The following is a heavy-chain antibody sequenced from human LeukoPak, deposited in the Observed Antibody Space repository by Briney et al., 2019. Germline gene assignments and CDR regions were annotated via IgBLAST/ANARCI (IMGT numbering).Heavy chain of an antibody. CDR2: IKKEGSEK. CDR3: VRDKLTGASRLDY. Sequence: GGSLRLSCAASGFTFSGYWMNWVRQAPGKGLEWVANIKKEGSEKYYVDSVKGRFTISRDNAKNSLYLQMNSLRADDTAVYYCVRDKLTGASRLDYWGQGTLLTVSS. J-gene: IGHJ4*02. V-gene: IGHV3-7*03. D-gene: IGHD7-27*01. CDR1: GFTFSGYW.